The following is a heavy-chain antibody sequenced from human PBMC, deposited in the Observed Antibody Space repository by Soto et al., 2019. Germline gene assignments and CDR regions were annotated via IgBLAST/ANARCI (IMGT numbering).Heavy chain of an antibody. V-gene: IGHV3-30*18. Sequence: QVQLVESGGGVVQPGRSLRLSCAASGFTFSSYGMHWVRQAPGKGLEWVAVISYDGSNKYYADSVKGRFTISRDNSKNPLYLQMNSLRSEDTAVYYCAKAGSGWSRYYYGMDVWGQGTTVTVSS. CDR1: GFTFSSYG. J-gene: IGHJ6*02. D-gene: IGHD6-19*01. CDR3: AKAGSGWSRYYYGMDV. CDR2: ISYDGSNK.